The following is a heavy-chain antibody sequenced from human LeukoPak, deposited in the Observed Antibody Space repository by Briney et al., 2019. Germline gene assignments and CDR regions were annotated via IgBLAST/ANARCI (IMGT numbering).Heavy chain of an antibody. J-gene: IGHJ4*02. CDR2: IYYSGST. V-gene: IGHV4-39*02. D-gene: IGHD6-19*01. CDR1: GGSISSSSYY. CDR3: AREVDSGWYGTDY. Sequence: SETQSLTCTVSGGSISSSSYYWDWIRQPPGKGLEWIGSIYYSGSTYYNPSLKSRVTISVDTSMNQFSLKLSSVTAADTAVYYCAREVDSGWYGTDYWGQGTLVTVSS.